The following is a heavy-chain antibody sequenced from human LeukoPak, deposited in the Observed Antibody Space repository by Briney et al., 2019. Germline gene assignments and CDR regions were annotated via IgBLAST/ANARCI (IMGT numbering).Heavy chain of an antibody. D-gene: IGHD1-26*01. J-gene: IGHJ3*02. CDR1: GFTFSSYW. Sequence: GGSLRLSCAASGFTFSSYWMHWVRQAPGKGLVWVSRIISDGSSTSYADSVEGRFTISRDNAKNTLYLQMNSLRAEDTAVYYCVRDVGASGSFDIWGQGTMVTVSS. CDR3: VRDVGASGSFDI. V-gene: IGHV3-74*01. CDR2: IISDGSST.